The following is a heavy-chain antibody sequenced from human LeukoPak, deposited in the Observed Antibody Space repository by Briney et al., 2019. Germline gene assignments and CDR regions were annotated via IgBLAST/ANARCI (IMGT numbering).Heavy chain of an antibody. D-gene: IGHD3-10*01. Sequence: PSETLSLTCAVYGGSFSGYYWSWIRQPPGKGLEWIGEINHSGSTNYNPSLKSRVTISVDTSKNQFSLKLSSVTAADTAVYYCARLGSMVRGVIIYPTFDYWGQGTLVTVSS. J-gene: IGHJ4*02. V-gene: IGHV4-34*01. CDR1: GGSFSGYY. CDR3: ARLGSMVRGVIIYPTFDY. CDR2: INHSGST.